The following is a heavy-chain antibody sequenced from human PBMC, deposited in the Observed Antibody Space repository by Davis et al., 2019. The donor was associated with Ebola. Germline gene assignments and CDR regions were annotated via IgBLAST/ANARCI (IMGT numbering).Heavy chain of an antibody. Sequence: GEPLKISCQDSGNSFNSHWIAWVRQMPGKGLEWMGIIFTGDSDTRYSPSFRGQVTISADKSLKTAFLHWSSLKASDTAMYYCATLRRTITGMDDGFDIWGQGTLVTVSP. CDR3: ATLRRTITGMDDGFDI. V-gene: IGHV5-51*01. CDR2: IFTGDSDT. J-gene: IGHJ3*02. CDR1: GNSFNSHW. D-gene: IGHD2-8*02.